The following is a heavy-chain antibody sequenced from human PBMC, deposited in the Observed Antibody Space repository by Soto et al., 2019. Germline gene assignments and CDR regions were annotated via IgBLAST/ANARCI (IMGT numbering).Heavy chain of an antibody. J-gene: IGHJ4*02. CDR1: GFTFSNYG. CDR3: ANQIQTGH. D-gene: IGHD5-18*01. CDR2: ISYAGSTK. Sequence: QVQLVESGGGVVQPGTSLRLSCAVSGFTFSNYGMHWVRQAPGKGLEWVAVISYAGSTKYYADSVKGRFTISRDNSKNTLYLQMNSLSVEDTAVYYCANQIQTGHWGQGTLVTVSS. V-gene: IGHV3-30*18.